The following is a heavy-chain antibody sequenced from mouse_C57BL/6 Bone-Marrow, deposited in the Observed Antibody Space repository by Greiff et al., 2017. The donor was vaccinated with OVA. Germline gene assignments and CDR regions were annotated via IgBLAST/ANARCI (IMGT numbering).Heavy chain of an antibody. CDR1: GYTFTSYW. Sequence: VQLQQSGAELVKPGASVKMSCKASGYTFTSYWITWVKQRPGQGLEWIGDIYPGSGSTNYKEKFKSKATLTVDTSSSTAYMQLSSLTSEDSAVYYCARDHYSNYEGYYAMDYWGQGTSVTVSS. D-gene: IGHD2-5*01. V-gene: IGHV1-55*01. CDR3: ARDHYSNYEGYYAMDY. J-gene: IGHJ4*01. CDR2: IYPGSGST.